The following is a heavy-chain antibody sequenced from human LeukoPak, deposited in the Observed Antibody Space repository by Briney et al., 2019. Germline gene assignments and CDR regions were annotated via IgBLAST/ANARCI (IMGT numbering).Heavy chain of an antibody. J-gene: IGHJ6*03. CDR2: IYSGGST. V-gene: IGHV3-53*01. D-gene: IGHD3-3*01. CDR3: ARVSNDFWSGYTYYYYMDV. Sequence: ETLSLTCAVSGGSISSSNWWSWVRQPPGKGLEWVSVIYSGGSTYYADSVKGRFTISRDNSKNALYLQMNSLRAEDTAVYYCARVSNDFWSGYTYYYYMDVWGKGTTVTVSS. CDR1: GGSISSSNW.